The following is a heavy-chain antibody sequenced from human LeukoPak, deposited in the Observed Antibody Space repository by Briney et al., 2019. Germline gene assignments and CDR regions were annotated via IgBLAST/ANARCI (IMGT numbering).Heavy chain of an antibody. CDR1: GFTFCSYS. CDR2: ISSSSSTI. Sequence: GGSLRLSCAASGFTFCSYSMNWVRQAPGKGLEWVSYISSSSSTIYYADSVKGRFTISRDNAKNSLYLQMNSLRAEDTAVYYCARYPPYYDFWSGYYGDAFDIWGQGTMVTVSS. V-gene: IGHV3-48*01. CDR3: ARYPPYYDFWSGYYGDAFDI. D-gene: IGHD3-3*01. J-gene: IGHJ3*02.